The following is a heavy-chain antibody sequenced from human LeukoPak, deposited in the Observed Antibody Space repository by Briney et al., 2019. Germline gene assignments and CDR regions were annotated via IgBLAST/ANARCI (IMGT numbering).Heavy chain of an antibody. J-gene: IGHJ5*02. Sequence: GASLRLSCAASGFTFSSYAMSWVRQAPGKGLEWVSAISGSGGSTYYADSVNGRFTISRDNSKNTLYLQMNSLRAEDTAVYYCAKQMEDYCGGDCYSNWFDPWGQGTLVTVSS. CDR1: GFTFSSYA. CDR3: AKQMEDYCGGDCYSNWFDP. D-gene: IGHD2-21*02. CDR2: ISGSGGST. V-gene: IGHV3-23*01.